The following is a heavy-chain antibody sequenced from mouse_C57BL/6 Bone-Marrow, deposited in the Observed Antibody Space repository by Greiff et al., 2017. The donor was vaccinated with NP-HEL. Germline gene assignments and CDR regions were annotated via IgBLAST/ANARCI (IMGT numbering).Heavy chain of an antibody. CDR1: GYTFTSYW. Sequence: EVQLQQSGTVLARPGASVKMSCKTSGYTFTSYWMHWVKQRPGQGLGWIGAIYPGNSDTSYNQKFKGKAKLTAVTSASTAYMELSSLTNEDSAVYYCTRNLITTVVATNYWGQGTTLTVSS. CDR3: TRNLITTVVATNY. CDR2: IYPGNSDT. D-gene: IGHD1-1*01. J-gene: IGHJ2*01. V-gene: IGHV1-5*01.